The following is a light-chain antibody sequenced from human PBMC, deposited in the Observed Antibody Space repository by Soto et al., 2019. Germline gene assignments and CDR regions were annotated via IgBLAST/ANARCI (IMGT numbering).Light chain of an antibody. V-gene: IGLV2-23*02. J-gene: IGLJ2*01. Sequence: QSALTQPASVSGSPGQSITISCTGTSSDVGNYNFVSWYQKHPGKAPKFVIYEVYKRPSGISHRFSGSKSGNTASLTISGLQAEDEADYYCCSYAGSTTFVIFGGGTTLTVL. CDR2: EVY. CDR1: SSDVGNYNF. CDR3: CSYAGSTTFVI.